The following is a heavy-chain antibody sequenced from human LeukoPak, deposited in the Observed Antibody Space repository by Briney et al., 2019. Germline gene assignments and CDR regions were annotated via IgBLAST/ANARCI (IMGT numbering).Heavy chain of an antibody. Sequence: GGSLRLSCAASGFTFSSYWMHWVRQAPGKGLVWVSRINSDGSSTSYADSVKGRFTISRDNAKNTLYLQMNSLRAEDTAVYYCARGSDFWSVGYYYMDVWGKGTTVTVPS. CDR1: GFTFSSYW. CDR3: ARGSDFWSVGYYYMDV. D-gene: IGHD3-3*01. J-gene: IGHJ6*03. V-gene: IGHV3-74*01. CDR2: INSDGSST.